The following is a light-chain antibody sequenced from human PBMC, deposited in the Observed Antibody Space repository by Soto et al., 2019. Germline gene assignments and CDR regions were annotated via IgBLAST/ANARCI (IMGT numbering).Light chain of an antibody. CDR2: GVN. CDR1: SSDIGRYNY. Sequence: QSVLTQPASVSGSPGQSITISCTGTSSDIGRYNYVSWYQQHPGKAPRLVISGVNKRPSGISNRFSGSKSANTASLTISGLQADDEAIYYCASYTSTTTLVVFGGGTQLTVL. V-gene: IGLV2-14*01. CDR3: ASYTSTTTLVV. J-gene: IGLJ7*01.